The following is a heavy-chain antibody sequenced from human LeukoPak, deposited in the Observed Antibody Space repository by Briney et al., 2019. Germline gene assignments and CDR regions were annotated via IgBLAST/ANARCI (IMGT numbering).Heavy chain of an antibody. CDR2: IYYSGST. CDR3: ARLTRRFGELSVAFDI. J-gene: IGHJ3*02. D-gene: IGHD3-10*01. V-gene: IGHV4-59*01. Sequence: SETLSLTCTVSGGSISSYYWSWIRQPAGKGLEWTGYIYYSGSTNYNPSLKSRVTISVDTSKNQFSLKLSSVTAADTAVYYCARLTRRFGELSVAFDIWGQGTMVTVSS. CDR1: GGSISSYY.